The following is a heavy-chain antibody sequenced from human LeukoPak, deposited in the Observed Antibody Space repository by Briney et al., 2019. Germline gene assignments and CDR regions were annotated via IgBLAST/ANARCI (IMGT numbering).Heavy chain of an antibody. D-gene: IGHD6-13*01. CDR2: IYHSGST. V-gene: IGHV4-38-2*02. CDR1: GYSISSGYY. CDR3: ARSSSSWYPHFDY. J-gene: IGHJ4*02. Sequence: PSETLSLTCTVSGYSISSGYYWGWIRQPPGKGLEWIGSIYHSGSTYYNPSLKSRVTISVDTSKNQFSLKLSSVTAADTAVYYCARSSSSWYPHFDYWGQGTLVTVSS.